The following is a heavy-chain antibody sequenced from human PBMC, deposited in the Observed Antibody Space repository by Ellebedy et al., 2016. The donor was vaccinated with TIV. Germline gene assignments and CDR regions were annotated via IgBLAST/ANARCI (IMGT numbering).Heavy chain of an antibody. CDR2: IYYSGST. CDR1: GGSISSSSYY. J-gene: IGHJ4*02. CDR3: ARSITMIDDFDY. Sequence: GSLRLSXTVSGGSISSSSYYWGWIRQPPGKGLEWIGSIYYSGSTYYNPSLKSRVTISVDTSKNQFSLKLSSVTAADTAVYYCARSITMIDDFDYWGQGTLVTVSS. D-gene: IGHD3-22*01. V-gene: IGHV4-39*07.